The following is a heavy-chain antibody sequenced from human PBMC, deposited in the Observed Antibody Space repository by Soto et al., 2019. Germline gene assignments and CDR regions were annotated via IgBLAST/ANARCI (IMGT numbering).Heavy chain of an antibody. J-gene: IGHJ6*02. CDR1: GGYFIGYC. Sequence: PTETMSLTCAVYGGYFIGYCLSWIRKNTGKGLEWIGEINHSGSTNYNPSLKSRVTISVDTSKNQFSLKLSSVTAADTAVYYCARGRGSYYYYYGMDVWGQGTTVTVSS. CDR3: ARGRGSYYYYYGMDV. V-gene: IGHV4-34*01. CDR2: INHSGST.